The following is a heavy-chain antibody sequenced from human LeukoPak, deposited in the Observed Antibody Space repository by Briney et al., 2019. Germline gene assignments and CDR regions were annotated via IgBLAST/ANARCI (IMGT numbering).Heavy chain of an antibody. J-gene: IGHJ3*02. CDR1: GGSIGNYY. CDR2: IYYSGST. Sequence: SETLSLTCTVSGGSIGNYYWSWIRQPPGKGLEWIGYIYYSGSTNYNPSLKSRVTISVDTSKNQFSLKLSSVTAADTAVYYCARNTHYYDRSGITGMYVCDMWGRGTMVTVSS. D-gene: IGHD3-22*01. CDR3: ARNTHYYDRSGITGMYVCDM. V-gene: IGHV4-59*01.